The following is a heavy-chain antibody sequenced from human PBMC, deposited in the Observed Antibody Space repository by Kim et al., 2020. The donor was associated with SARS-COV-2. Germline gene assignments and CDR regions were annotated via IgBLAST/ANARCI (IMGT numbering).Heavy chain of an antibody. CDR3: ASLGVVVNILGRGAFDI. V-gene: IGHV3-11*06. CDR2: ISSSSSYT. J-gene: IGHJ3*02. D-gene: IGHD2-15*01. CDR1: GFTFSDYY. Sequence: GGSLRLSCAASGFTFSDYYMSWIRQAPGKGLEWVSYISSSSSYTNYADSVKGRFTISRDNAKNSLYLQMNSLRAEDTAVYYCASLGVVVNILGRGAFDIWGQGTMVTVSS.